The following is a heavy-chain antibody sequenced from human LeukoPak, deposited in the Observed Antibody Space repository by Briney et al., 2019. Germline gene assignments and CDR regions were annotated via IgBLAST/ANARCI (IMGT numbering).Heavy chain of an antibody. Sequence: SETLSLTCTVSGGSISSYYWSWIRQPPGKGLEWIGYIYYSGSTNYNPSLKSRVTTSVDMSKNQFSLKLSSVTAADTAVYYCARHALDYYDSSGYYSYWGQGTLVTVSS. CDR3: ARHALDYYDSSGYYSY. CDR1: GGSISSYY. J-gene: IGHJ4*02. D-gene: IGHD3-22*01. CDR2: IYYSGST. V-gene: IGHV4-59*01.